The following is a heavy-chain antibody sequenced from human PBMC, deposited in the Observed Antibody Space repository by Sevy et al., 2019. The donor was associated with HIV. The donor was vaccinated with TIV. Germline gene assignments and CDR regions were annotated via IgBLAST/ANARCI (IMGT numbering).Heavy chain of an antibody. D-gene: IGHD2-8*01. V-gene: IGHV3-23*01. CDR3: AREGCTKPHDY. CDR2: LSFGCGEI. Sequence: GGSLRLSCAASGFTFSKYSMSWVRQPPGKGLEWVSTLSFGCGEINYADSVKGRCTISRDNFKSSVYLQMNNLRPEDTAVYYCAREGCTKPHDYWGQGTLVTVSS. J-gene: IGHJ4*02. CDR1: GFTFSKYS.